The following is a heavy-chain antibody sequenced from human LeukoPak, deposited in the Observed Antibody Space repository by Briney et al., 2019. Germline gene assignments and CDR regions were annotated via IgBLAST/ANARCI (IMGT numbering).Heavy chain of an antibody. CDR2: INNDGGNT. D-gene: IGHD1-7*01. V-gene: IGHV3-74*01. CDR1: GFTFSGYW. Sequence: PGGSLRLSCAASGFTFSGYWMLWVRQAPGKGLVWVSRINNDGGNTIYADSVKGRFTISRDNAKNTVYLQMNSLRGEDTAVYYCARGGSGGTLDYWGQGTQVTVSS. CDR3: ARGGSGGTLDY. J-gene: IGHJ4*02.